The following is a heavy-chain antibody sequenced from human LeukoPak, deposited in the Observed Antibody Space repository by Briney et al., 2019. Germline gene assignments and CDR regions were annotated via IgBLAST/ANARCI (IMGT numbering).Heavy chain of an antibody. CDR3: AKDAGDASGTYRQGDY. V-gene: IGHV3-30*18. CDR2: ISYDGSKI. Sequence: SGGSLRLSCAASGLTFSSYGMHWVRQAPGKGLEWVAGISYDGSKIYYADSVKGRFTISRDNSKNTLYLQMDSLRAEDTAVYHCAKDAGDASGTYRQGDYWGQGTLVTVSS. CDR1: GLTFSSYG. D-gene: IGHD3-10*01. J-gene: IGHJ4*02.